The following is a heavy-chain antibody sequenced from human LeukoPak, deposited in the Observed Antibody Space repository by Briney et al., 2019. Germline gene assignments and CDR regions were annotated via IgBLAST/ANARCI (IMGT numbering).Heavy chain of an antibody. Sequence: GGSLRLSCAASGFTFSHYAMNWVRQAPGKGLEWVSSISSSGSYIYYADSVKGRFTISRDNANKSLYLQLNSLRAEDTAVYFCAREPIYGLNFDYWGQGTLVTVSS. CDR1: GFTFSHYA. V-gene: IGHV3-21*01. CDR3: AREPIYGLNFDY. D-gene: IGHD2/OR15-2a*01. CDR2: ISSSGSYI. J-gene: IGHJ4*02.